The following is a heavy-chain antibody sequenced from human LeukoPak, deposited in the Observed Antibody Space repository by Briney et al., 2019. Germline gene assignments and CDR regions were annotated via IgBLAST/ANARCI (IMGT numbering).Heavy chain of an antibody. CDR2: ISWNSGSI. J-gene: IGHJ3*02. CDR1: GFTFDDYA. CDR3: AKDMYGSGTSDAFDI. D-gene: IGHD3-10*01. Sequence: PGWSLRLSCAASGFTFDDYAMHWVRQAPGKGLEWVSGISWNSGSIGYADSVKGRFTISRDNAKNSLYLQMNSLRAEDMALYYCAKDMYGSGTSDAFDIWGQGTMVTVSS. V-gene: IGHV3-9*03.